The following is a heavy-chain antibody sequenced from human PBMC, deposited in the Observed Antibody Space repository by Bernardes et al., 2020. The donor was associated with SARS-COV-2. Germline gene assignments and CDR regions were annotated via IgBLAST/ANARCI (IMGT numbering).Heavy chain of an antibody. J-gene: IGHJ3*02. V-gene: IGHV3-9*01. CDR2: ISWNSGSI. CDR3: AKVPSWLAPSDAFDI. CDR1: GFTFDDYA. Sequence: GGSLRLSCAASGFTFDDYAMHWVRQAPGKGLEWVSGISWNSGSIGYADSVKGRFTISRDNAKNSLYLQMNSLRAEDTALYYCAKVPSWLAPSDAFDIWGQGTMVTVSS. D-gene: IGHD3-10*01.